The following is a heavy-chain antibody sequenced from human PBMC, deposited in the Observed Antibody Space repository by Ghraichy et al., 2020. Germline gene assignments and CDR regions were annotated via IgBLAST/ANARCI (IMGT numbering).Heavy chain of an antibody. V-gene: IGHV3-9*01. D-gene: IGHD6-19*01. CDR1: GFTFDDYA. Sequence: GGSLRLSCAASGFTFDDYAMHWVRQAPGKGLEWVSGNSWNSGSIGYADFVKGRFTISRDNAKNSLYLQMNSLRAEDTALYYCAKDIATPPSYSSGWYGFDYWGQGTLVTVSS. CDR3: AKDIATPPSYSSGWYGFDY. CDR2: NSWNSGSI. J-gene: IGHJ4*02.